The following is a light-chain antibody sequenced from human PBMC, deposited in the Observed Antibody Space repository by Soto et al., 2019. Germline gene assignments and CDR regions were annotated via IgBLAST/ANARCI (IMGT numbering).Light chain of an antibody. V-gene: IGLV1-44*01. J-gene: IGLJ3*02. Sequence: QSVLTQPPSASGTPGQRVTISCSGSSSNIGSNTVNWYQQVPGTAPTLLIYKNSQRPSGVPDRFSGSKSGTSASLAISGLQSEDEADYYCAAWDDSLNGVVFGGGTKVTVL. CDR1: SSNIGSNT. CDR3: AAWDDSLNGVV. CDR2: KNS.